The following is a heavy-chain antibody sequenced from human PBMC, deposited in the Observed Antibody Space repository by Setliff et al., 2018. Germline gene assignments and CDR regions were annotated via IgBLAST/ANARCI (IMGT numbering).Heavy chain of an antibody. Sequence: SETLRLSCAASGFTFSSYSLNWVRQAPGKGLEWIGEVNYSGSTKYNPSLKSRFTMSLDTSKKQISLRLRSVTAADTAVYYCARGRGDVSSAPTGYDYWGQGSLVTVSS. J-gene: IGHJ4*02. CDR1: GFTFSSYS. CDR3: ARGRGDVSSAPTGYDY. CDR2: VNYSGST. D-gene: IGHD2-8*02. V-gene: IGHV4-34*01.